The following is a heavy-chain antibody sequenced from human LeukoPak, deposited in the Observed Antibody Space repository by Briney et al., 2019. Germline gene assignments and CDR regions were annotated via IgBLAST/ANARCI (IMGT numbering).Heavy chain of an antibody. CDR3: ARDYDWAFDF. J-gene: IGHJ4*02. CDR1: GFPFSSHV. Sequence: GGSLRLSXXXSGFPFSSHVLSWVRQAPGKGLEWIAYINHNGEAIYYPDFVKGRFIISRDNAKNSLFLQMNDLRDEDTAVYYCARDYDWAFDFWGQGTRVTVSS. D-gene: IGHD3-9*01. V-gene: IGHV3-48*02. CDR2: INHNGEAI.